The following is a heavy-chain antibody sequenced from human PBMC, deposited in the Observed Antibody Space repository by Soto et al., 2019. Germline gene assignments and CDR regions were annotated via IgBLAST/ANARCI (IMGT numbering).Heavy chain of an antibody. CDR1: GFTFSSYA. Sequence: EVQLLESGGGLVQPGGSLRLSCAASGFTFSSYAMTWVRQAPGKGLEWVSAVSGSDATAYFADSVKGRFTVSRDNYKNTRHMEMISLRTEDTAGYDCAKDVGGSLYYFDDRGQGTQVAVSS. J-gene: IGHJ4*02. D-gene: IGHD6-13*01. CDR2: VSGSDATA. CDR3: AKDVGGSLYYFDD. V-gene: IGHV3-23*01.